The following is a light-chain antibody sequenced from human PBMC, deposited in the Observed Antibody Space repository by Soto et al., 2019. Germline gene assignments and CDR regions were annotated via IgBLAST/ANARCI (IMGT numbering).Light chain of an antibody. Sequence: IGITQSPATLSVSPGERATLSCRASQSVLSNLAWYQQKPGQAPRLLIYGASTRATGIPDRFSGSGSGTDFTLTISRLEPEDFAVYYCQQYGSSGTFGQGTKVDIK. V-gene: IGKV3-20*01. CDR3: QQYGSSGT. CDR2: GAS. CDR1: QSVLSN. J-gene: IGKJ1*01.